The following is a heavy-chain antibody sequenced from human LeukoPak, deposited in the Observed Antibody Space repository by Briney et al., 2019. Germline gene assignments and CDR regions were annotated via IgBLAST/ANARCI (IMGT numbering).Heavy chain of an antibody. CDR2: ISGSGGST. D-gene: IGHD3-22*01. Sequence: PGGSLRLSCAASGFTFSSYAMSWVRQAPGKGLEWVSAISGSGGSTYYADSVKGRFTISRDNSKNALYLQMNSLRAEDTAVYYCAKGLAGVVAIIDIWGQGTMVTVSS. V-gene: IGHV3-23*01. CDR1: GFTFSSYA. J-gene: IGHJ3*02. CDR3: AKGLAGVVAIIDI.